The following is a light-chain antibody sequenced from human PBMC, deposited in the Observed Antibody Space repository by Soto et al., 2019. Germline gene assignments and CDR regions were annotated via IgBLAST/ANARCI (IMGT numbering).Light chain of an antibody. V-gene: IGKV1-5*01. Sequence: DIQMTQSPSTLSVSVGDRVTITCRASQNIGNWLAWYQQKPGKTPDLLIYDASSLESGVPLRFSGSGSGTEFTLTISSLQTDDSATYYCQQYNDEPWTFGQGTKVEIK. CDR1: QNIGNW. CDR3: QQYNDEPWT. CDR2: DAS. J-gene: IGKJ1*01.